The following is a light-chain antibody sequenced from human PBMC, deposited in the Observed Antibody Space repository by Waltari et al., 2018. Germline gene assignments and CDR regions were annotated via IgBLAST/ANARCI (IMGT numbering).Light chain of an antibody. V-gene: IGKV1-39*01. CDR2: ATS. CDR3: HQNYSPPPT. CDR1: QSIGTS. Sequence: DIQMTQSPSSLSAFVGDRVIITGRASQSIGTSLNWYQQKPGKAPKLLIYATSTLQSGVPSRFSGSGSGTDFTLTISSLQPEDFATYSCHQNYSPPPTFGQGTKVEIK. J-gene: IGKJ1*01.